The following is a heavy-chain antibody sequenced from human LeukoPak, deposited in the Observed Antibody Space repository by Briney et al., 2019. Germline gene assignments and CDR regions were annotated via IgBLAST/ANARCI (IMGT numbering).Heavy chain of an antibody. CDR1: GFTFSSIA. CDR2: ISGSGGGT. Sequence: GGSLRLSCAASGFTFSSIAMSWVRQAPDKGLEWVSTISGSGGGTYYADSVKGRFTISRDDSKNTLCLQMNSLRADDTAVYYCAKDLGRYRNNFFDYWGQGNLVTVSS. D-gene: IGHD1-26*01. J-gene: IGHJ4*02. CDR3: AKDLGRYRNNFFDY. V-gene: IGHV3-23*01.